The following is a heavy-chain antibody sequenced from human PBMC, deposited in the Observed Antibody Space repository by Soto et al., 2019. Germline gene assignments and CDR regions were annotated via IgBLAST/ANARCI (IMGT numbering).Heavy chain of an antibody. D-gene: IGHD3-10*01. CDR1: GYTFTNYG. V-gene: IGHV1-18*01. CDR3: ARGVGSGTYYNQYNWFDP. J-gene: IGHJ5*02. CDR2: INTYNGNT. Sequence: GASVKVSCKASGYTFTNYGISWVRQAPGQGLEWMGWINTYNGNTNHAQKLQGRVTMTTDTSTSTAYMELRSLRSDDTAVYYCARGVGSGTYYNQYNWFDPWGQGTLDTVSS.